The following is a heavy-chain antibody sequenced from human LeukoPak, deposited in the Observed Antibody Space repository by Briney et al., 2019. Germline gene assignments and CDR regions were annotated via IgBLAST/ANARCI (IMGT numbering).Heavy chain of an antibody. CDR3: ARVSLVRGAPDYYFDY. Sequence: SETLSLTCTVSGAPISSGGYYWEWIRQPPGKGLEWIGDIFHSGSTYYNPALKRRITIVVDRSKNQFSLKLSSVTAADTAVYYCARVSLVRGAPDYYFDYWGQGTLVTVSS. D-gene: IGHD3-10*01. CDR1: GAPISSGGYY. CDR2: IFHSGST. V-gene: IGHV4-30-2*01. J-gene: IGHJ4*02.